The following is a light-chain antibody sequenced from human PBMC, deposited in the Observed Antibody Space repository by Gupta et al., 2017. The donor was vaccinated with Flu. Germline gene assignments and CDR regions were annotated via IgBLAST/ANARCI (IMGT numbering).Light chain of an antibody. V-gene: IGLV4-69*01. CDR2: VNSDDSY. J-gene: IGLJ3*02. Sequence: QLVLTQSPSASASLGASVKLTCTLSSGHSSYAIAWHQQQPEKGPRYLMKVNSDDSYSKGDGIPDRFSGSSSGAARYITISSLQADDDAYYHCQNWGTGIRVFGGGTKLTVL. CDR3: QNWGTGIRV. CDR1: SGHSSYA.